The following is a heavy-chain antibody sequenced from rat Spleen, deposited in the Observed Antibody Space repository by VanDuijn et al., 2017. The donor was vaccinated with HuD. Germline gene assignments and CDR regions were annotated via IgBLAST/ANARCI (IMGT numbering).Heavy chain of an antibody. CDR3: ARHPWGGAPYY. D-gene: IGHD5-1*01. Sequence: QVQLKESGPGLMQSSETLSLTCTVSGFSLTTNGVGWLRQPLGRGLMWMGTIWPSGSTNYNLAVQSRLSISRDTSKSQVFLKMDSLQPEDTGTYCCARHPWGGAPYYWGQGVMVTVSS. V-gene: IGHV2-72*01. CDR2: IWPSGST. J-gene: IGHJ2*01. CDR1: GFSLTTNG.